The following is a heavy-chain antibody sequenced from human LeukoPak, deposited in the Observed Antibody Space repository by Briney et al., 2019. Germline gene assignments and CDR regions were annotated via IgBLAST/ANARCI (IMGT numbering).Heavy chain of an antibody. CDR2: INRSGSTI. D-gene: IGHD3-9*01. CDR1: GFTFSSYE. J-gene: IGHJ6*03. Sequence: PGGSLRLSCVASGFTFSSYEMNWVRQAPGKGLEWVSYINRSGSTIYYADSVKGRFTISRDNAKNTLYLQMGSLRAEDMAVYYCARDREILTGDYYYYMDVWGKGTTVTISS. V-gene: IGHV3-48*03. CDR3: ARDREILTGDYYYYMDV.